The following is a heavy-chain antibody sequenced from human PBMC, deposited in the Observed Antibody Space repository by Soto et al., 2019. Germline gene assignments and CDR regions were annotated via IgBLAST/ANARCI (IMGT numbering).Heavy chain of an antibody. CDR3: ARDLEYSSSWYYYYGLDV. D-gene: IGHD6-6*01. Sequence: WGSLRLSCAASGFSFSDYSMNWVRQAPGKGLEWLSYISRSGSLNYYADSVKGRFTISRDNAKNSLYLEMNSVRDEDTAMYYCARDLEYSSSWYYYYGLDVWGHGTTVTVSS. CDR1: GFSFSDYS. CDR2: ISRSGSLN. V-gene: IGHV3-48*02. J-gene: IGHJ6*02.